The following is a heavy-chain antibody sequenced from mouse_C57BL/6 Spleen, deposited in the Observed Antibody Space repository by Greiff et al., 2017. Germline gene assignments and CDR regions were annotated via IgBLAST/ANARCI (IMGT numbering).Heavy chain of an antibody. CDR2: IYPSDSET. V-gene: IGHV1-61*01. J-gene: IGHJ2*01. D-gene: IGHD1-1*01. Sequence: QVHVKQPGAELVRPGSSVKLSCKASGYTFTSYWMDWVKQRPGQGLEWIGNIYPSDSETHYNQKFKDKATLTVDKSSSTAYMQLSSLTSEDSAVYYCARRSWNYYGSFDYWGQGTTLTVSS. CDR3: ARRSWNYYGSFDY. CDR1: GYTFTSYW.